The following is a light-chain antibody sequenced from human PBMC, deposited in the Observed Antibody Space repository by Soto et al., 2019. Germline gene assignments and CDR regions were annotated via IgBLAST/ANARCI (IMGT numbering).Light chain of an antibody. CDR2: GAS. CDR3: QQYQQYPTSHST. J-gene: IGKJ1*01. Sequence: EIVLTQSPGTLSLSPGEGATLSCRASQSVRTTSLAWYQQRPGQPPRLLIYGASFRAPGIPERFSGSGSGTDFTLTIRRLEPEDLAVYYCQQYQQYPTSHSTFGQGTKVDIK. CDR1: QSVRTTS. V-gene: IGKV3-20*01.